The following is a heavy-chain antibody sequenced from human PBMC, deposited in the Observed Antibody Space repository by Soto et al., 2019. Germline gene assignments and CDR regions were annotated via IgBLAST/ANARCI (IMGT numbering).Heavy chain of an antibody. Sequence: VKASCKASGGTFSSYAISWVRQAPGQGLEWMGGIIPIFGTANYAQKFQGRVTITADESTSTAYMELSSLRSEDTAVYYCAREPYYYGSGSFAPRGYNWFDPWGQGTLVTVSS. D-gene: IGHD3-10*01. CDR1: GGTFSSYA. V-gene: IGHV1-69*13. CDR2: IIPIFGTA. J-gene: IGHJ5*02. CDR3: AREPYYYGSGSFAPRGYNWFDP.